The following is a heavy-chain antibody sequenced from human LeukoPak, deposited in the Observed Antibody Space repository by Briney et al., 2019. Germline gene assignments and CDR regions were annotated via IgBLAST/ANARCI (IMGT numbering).Heavy chain of an antibody. CDR1: GDSISSYY. D-gene: IGHD6-13*01. Sequence: SETLSLTCTVSGDSISSYYWSWIRQPPGKGLEWIGYISYSGSTHYNPSLKSRVTISIDTSKNQFSLKLSSLTAADTAVYYCATCPITADGAVDYWGQGIRVTVSS. CDR2: ISYSGST. CDR3: ATCPITADGAVDY. V-gene: IGHV4-59*01. J-gene: IGHJ4*02.